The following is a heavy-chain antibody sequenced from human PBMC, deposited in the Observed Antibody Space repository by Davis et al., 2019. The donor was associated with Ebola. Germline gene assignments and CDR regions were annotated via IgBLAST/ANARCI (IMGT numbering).Heavy chain of an antibody. CDR3: ASLKQWLRGDV. CDR2: INHSGST. CDR1: GGSISSSSYY. J-gene: IGHJ6*02. Sequence: GSLRLSCTVSGGSISSSSYYWGWIRQPPGKGLEWIGEINHSGSTNYNPSLKSRVTISVDTSKNQFSLKLSSVTAADTAVYYCASLKQWLRGDVWGQGTTVTVTS. V-gene: IGHV4-39*07. D-gene: IGHD5-12*01.